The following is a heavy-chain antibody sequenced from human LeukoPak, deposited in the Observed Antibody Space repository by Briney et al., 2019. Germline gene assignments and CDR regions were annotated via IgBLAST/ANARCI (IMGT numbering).Heavy chain of an antibody. D-gene: IGHD5-18*01. CDR1: GGTFSRYT. CDR2: IIPILGIA. V-gene: IGHV1-69*02. CDR3: ARNGGGYSYGLKGNYYYYGMDV. Sequence: SVKVSCKASGGTFSRYTISWVRQAPGQGLEWMGRIIPILGIANYAQKFQGRVTITADKSTSTAYMELSSLRSEDTAVYYCARNGGGYSYGLKGNYYYYGMDVWGQGTTVTVSS. J-gene: IGHJ6*02.